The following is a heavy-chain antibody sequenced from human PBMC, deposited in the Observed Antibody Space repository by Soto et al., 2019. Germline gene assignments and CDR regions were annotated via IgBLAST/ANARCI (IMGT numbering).Heavy chain of an antibody. CDR2: IYYSGST. CDR3: ARHQAHAFDI. Sequence: QLQLQESGPGLVKPSETLSLSCTVSGGSISSSSYYWGWIRQPPGKGLEWTGSIYYSGSTYYNPSLKSRVTISVDTSKNQFSLKLSSVTAADTAVYYCARHQAHAFDIWGQGTMVTVSS. D-gene: IGHD6-6*01. J-gene: IGHJ3*02. V-gene: IGHV4-39*01. CDR1: GGSISSSSYY.